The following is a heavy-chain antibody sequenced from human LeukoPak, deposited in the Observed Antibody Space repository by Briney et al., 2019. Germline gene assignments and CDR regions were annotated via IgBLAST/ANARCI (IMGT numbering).Heavy chain of an antibody. CDR2: IKQDGSEK. V-gene: IGHV3-7*01. D-gene: IGHD2-2*01. J-gene: IGHJ4*02. CDR1: GFTFSSRDW. Sequence: GGSLRLSCVASGFTFSSRDWMTWVRQAPGKGLEWVANIKQDGSEKNYVDSVKGRFTISRDNGKNSLYLQMNRLRAEDTAVYYCARPRGCGSSRCNNFDYWGQGTLVTVSS. CDR3: ARPRGCGSSRCNNFDY.